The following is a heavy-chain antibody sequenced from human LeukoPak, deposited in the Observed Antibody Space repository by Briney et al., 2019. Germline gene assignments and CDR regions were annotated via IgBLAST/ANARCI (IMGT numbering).Heavy chain of an antibody. Sequence: ASVKVSCKASGYTFTSYDINWVRQATGQGLEWMGWMNPNSGNTGYAQKFQGGVTMTRNTSISTAYMELSSLRSEDTAVYYCARGRGSSSWYWYYYYYMDVWGKGTTVTVSS. CDR3: ARGRGSSSWYWYYYYYMDV. CDR1: GYTFTSYD. V-gene: IGHV1-8*01. D-gene: IGHD6-13*01. CDR2: MNPNSGNT. J-gene: IGHJ6*03.